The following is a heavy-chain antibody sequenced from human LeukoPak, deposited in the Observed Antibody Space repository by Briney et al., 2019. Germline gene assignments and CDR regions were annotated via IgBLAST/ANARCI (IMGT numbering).Heavy chain of an antibody. J-gene: IGHJ4*02. CDR1: GFTFDDYA. D-gene: IGHD3-22*01. Sequence: GGSLRLSCAASGFTFDDYAMHWVWQAPGKGLEWVPGISWNSGSIGYADSVKGRFTISRDNAKNSLYLQMNSLRAEDTALYYCAKADDSSGYYPFDYWGQGTLVTVSS. CDR3: AKADDSSGYYPFDY. CDR2: ISWNSGSI. V-gene: IGHV3-9*01.